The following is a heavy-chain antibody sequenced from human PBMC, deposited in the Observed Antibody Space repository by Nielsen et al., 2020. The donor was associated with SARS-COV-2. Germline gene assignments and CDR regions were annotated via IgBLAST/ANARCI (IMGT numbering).Heavy chain of an antibody. CDR1: GFTFSSYA. J-gene: IGHJ4*02. CDR3: AKAPNPLAAAGYYYFDY. Sequence: GESLKISCAASGFTFSSYAMNWVRQAPGKGLEWVSGITSSGANTYYADSVKGRFTISRDNSKNTLYLQMNSLRAEDTALYYCAKAPNPLAAAGYYYFDYWGQGTLVTVSS. CDR2: ITSSGANT. V-gene: IGHV3-23*01. D-gene: IGHD6-13*01.